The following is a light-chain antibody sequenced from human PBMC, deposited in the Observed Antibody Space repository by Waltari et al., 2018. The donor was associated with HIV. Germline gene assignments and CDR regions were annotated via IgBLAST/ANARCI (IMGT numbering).Light chain of an antibody. CDR3: QKYNSAPRSFT. Sequence: DIQMTQSPSSLSASVGDRVTITCRASQGIINYLAWYQQKPGKVPKLLIYAASTLQSGVPSRFSGSGSGTDFTLTISSLQPEDVATYYCQKYNSAPRSFTFGPGTKVDIK. V-gene: IGKV1-27*01. CDR1: QGIINY. CDR2: AAS. J-gene: IGKJ3*01.